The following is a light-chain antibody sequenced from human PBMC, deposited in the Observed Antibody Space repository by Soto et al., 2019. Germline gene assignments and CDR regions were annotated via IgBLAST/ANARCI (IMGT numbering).Light chain of an antibody. Sequence: QSVLTQPPSVSGAPGQRVTISCTGSSSNIGAAYDVHWYHKLPRTAPKLRIYGTSNRPSGDPDRFSGSKSGTSASLALTGIQAEDEADYYGPSYATSTRAVVFGSRTKVTVL. CDR2: GTS. J-gene: IGLJ1*01. V-gene: IGLV1-40*01. CDR3: PSYATSTRAVV. CDR1: SSNIGAAYD.